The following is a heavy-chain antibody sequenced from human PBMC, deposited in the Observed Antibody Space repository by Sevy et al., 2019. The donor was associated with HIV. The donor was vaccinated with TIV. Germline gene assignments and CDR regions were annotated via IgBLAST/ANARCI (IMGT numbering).Heavy chain of an antibody. D-gene: IGHD6-13*01. V-gene: IGHV4-39*02. J-gene: IGHJ4*02. Sequence: SETLSLTCSVSGDSITSSSYYWGWIRQPPWKGLEWIGIIYYRGNTYYNPSLKSRVTIFVDTSKNHFSLKLTSVTAADTAFYYCARRAYGSSHYFDYWGQGTLVTVSS. CDR3: ARRAYGSSHYFDY. CDR1: GDSITSSSYY. CDR2: IYYRGNT.